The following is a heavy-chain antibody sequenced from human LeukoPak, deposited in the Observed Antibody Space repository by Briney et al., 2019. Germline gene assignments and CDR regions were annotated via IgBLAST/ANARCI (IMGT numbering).Heavy chain of an antibody. CDR3: ARDYRSSSGRAFDI. V-gene: IGHV3-48*04. D-gene: IGHD6-13*01. CDR2: ISTSTSTI. CDR1: GFNFSTYS. J-gene: IGHJ3*02. Sequence: PGGSLRLSCAASGFNFSTYSMNWVRQAPGKGLECVSYISTSTSTIYYADSVKGRFTISRDNAKKSLYLQMNSLRAEDSALYYCARDYRSSSGRAFDIWGQGTMVTVSS.